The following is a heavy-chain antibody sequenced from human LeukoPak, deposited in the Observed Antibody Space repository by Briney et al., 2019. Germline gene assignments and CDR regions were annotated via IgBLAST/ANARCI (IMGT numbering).Heavy chain of an antibody. Sequence: SETLSLTCTVSVGSISSSSFYWGWIRQPPGKGLGWIGSICYSGSTYYNPSLKSRVTISVDTSKNQFSLKLSSVTVADTAVYYCASWYGLAAAIDYWGQGTLVTVSS. J-gene: IGHJ4*02. CDR3: ASWYGLAAAIDY. D-gene: IGHD6-13*01. V-gene: IGHV4-39*01. CDR1: VGSISSSSFY. CDR2: ICYSGST.